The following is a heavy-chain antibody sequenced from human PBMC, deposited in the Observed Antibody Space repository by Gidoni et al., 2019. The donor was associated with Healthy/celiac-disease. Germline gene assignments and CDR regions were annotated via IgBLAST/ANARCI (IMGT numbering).Heavy chain of an antibody. J-gene: IGHJ4*02. CDR1: CVSITSGGYY. V-gene: IGHV4-31*01. Sequence: QVQLQASGPGLVKPSQTLSLTCTVSCVSITSGGYYWSWIRQHPGKGLEWIGYIYYSGSTYYNPSLKSLVTISVDTSKNQFSLKLSSVTAADTAVYYCARVSSGCSGGSCYFSGFDYWGQGTLVTVSS. CDR2: IYYSGST. D-gene: IGHD2-15*01. CDR3: ARVSSGCSGGSCYFSGFDY.